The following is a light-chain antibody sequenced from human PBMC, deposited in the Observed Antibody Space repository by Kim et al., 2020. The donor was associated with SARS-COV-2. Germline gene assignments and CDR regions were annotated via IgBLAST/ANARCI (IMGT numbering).Light chain of an antibody. CDR1: SLRSYY. V-gene: IGLV3-19*01. Sequence: VALGQTVRIKCQGDSLRSYYASWYQQKPGQAPVLVIYGKNNRPSGIPDRFSGSSSGNTASLTITGAQAEDVADYYCNSRDSSGKRVFGGGTQLTVL. J-gene: IGLJ2*01. CDR3: NSRDSSGKRV. CDR2: GKN.